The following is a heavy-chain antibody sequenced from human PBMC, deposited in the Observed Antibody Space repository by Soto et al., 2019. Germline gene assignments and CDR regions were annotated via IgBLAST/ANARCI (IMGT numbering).Heavy chain of an antibody. J-gene: IGHJ6*02. D-gene: IGHD1-26*01. V-gene: IGHV3-33*01. Sequence: QVQLVESGGGAVQPGRSLRLSCAASGFTFSSYGMHWVRQAPGKGLEWVAVIWYDGSNKYYADSVKGRFTISRDNSKNTLYLQMNSLRAEDTAVYYCARDLTGVGAWTHYYYGMDVWGQGTTVTVSS. CDR2: IWYDGSNK. CDR3: ARDLTGVGAWTHYYYGMDV. CDR1: GFTFSSYG.